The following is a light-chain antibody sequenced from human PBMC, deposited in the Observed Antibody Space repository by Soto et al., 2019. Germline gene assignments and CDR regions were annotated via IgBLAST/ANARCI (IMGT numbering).Light chain of an antibody. J-gene: IGKJ5*01. V-gene: IGKV3-20*01. Sequence: EIVLTQSPGTLSLSPGERATLSCRASQSVSNSYLAWYQQKPGQAPRLLIYGASSRAIGIPDRFSGSGSATDFTLTISRLEPEDFAVYFCQQYGSSPITFGQGTRLEIK. CDR3: QQYGSSPIT. CDR2: GAS. CDR1: QSVSNSY.